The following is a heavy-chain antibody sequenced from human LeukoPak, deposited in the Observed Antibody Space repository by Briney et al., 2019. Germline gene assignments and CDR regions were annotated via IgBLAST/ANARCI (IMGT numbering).Heavy chain of an antibody. Sequence: SQTLSLTCTVSGGSINRGGYYWSWIRQYPGKGLEWIGYIYYSGYTYYNPSLNSRVTISLDMSKNQFYLRLSSVTAADTAVYYCARRGEDTHCDYWGQGTLVTVSS. CDR1: GGSINRGGYY. V-gene: IGHV4-31*03. CDR2: IYYSGYT. J-gene: IGHJ4*02. CDR3: ARRGEDTHCDY. D-gene: IGHD2-21*01.